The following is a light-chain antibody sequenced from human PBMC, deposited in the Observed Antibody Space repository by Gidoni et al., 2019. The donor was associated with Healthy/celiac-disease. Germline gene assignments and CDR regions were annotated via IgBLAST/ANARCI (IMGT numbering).Light chain of an antibody. CDR1: QSVSSSY. V-gene: IGKV3-20*01. Sequence: ELVLTQSPGTLSLSPGERATLSSRASQSVSSSYLASYQQKPGQAPRLLIYGASSRATGIPDRFSGSGSGTDFTLTISRLEPEDFAVYYCQQYGSSPMYTFGQGTKLEIK. J-gene: IGKJ2*01. CDR2: GAS. CDR3: QQYGSSPMYT.